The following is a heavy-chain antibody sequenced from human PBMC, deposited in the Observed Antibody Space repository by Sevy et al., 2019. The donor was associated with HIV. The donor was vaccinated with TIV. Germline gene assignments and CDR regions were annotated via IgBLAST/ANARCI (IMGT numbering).Heavy chain of an antibody. CDR1: GGSISSSSYY. J-gene: IGHJ4*02. CDR2: MYYSGST. CDR3: ARHRPMTTVTTSYFDY. V-gene: IGHV4-39*01. Sequence: SETLSLTCTVSGGSISSSSYYWGWIRQPPGKGLEWIGSMYYSGSTYYNPSLKSRVTISVDTSKNQFSLKLSSVTAADTAVYYCARHRPMTTVTTSYFDYWGQGTLVTVSS. D-gene: IGHD4-17*01.